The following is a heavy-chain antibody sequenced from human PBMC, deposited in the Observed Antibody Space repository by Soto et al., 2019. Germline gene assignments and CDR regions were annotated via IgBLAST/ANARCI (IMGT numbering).Heavy chain of an antibody. CDR2: ISSSGSTI. CDR1: GFTFSDYY. Sequence: GGSLRLACAASGFTFSDYYMSWIRQAPGKGLEWVSYISSSGSTIYYADSVKGRFTISRDNAKNSLYLQMNSLRAEDTAVYYCARDFREEGGNYYDSSGYYGPFDYWAQRTLVTVSS. D-gene: IGHD3-22*01. V-gene: IGHV3-11*01. J-gene: IGHJ4*02. CDR3: ARDFREEGGNYYDSSGYYGPFDY.